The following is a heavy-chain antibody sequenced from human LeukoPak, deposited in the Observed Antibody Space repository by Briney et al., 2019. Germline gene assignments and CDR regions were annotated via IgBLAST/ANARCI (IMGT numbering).Heavy chain of an antibody. V-gene: IGHV3-20*01. CDR2: INWNGGST. CDR3: ARDIAAAGTPWFDP. Sequence: GGSLRLSCAASGFTFDDYGMSWVRHAPGKGLEWVSGINWNGGSTGYADSVKGRFTISRDNAKNSLYLQMNSLRAEDTALYHCARDIAAAGTPWFDPWGQGTLVTVSS. J-gene: IGHJ5*02. D-gene: IGHD6-13*01. CDR1: GFTFDDYG.